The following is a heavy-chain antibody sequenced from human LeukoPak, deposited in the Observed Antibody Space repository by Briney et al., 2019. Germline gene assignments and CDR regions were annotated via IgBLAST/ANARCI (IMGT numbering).Heavy chain of an antibody. CDR3: AREKGYYDSSGYWAGNFDY. V-gene: IGHV4-59*01. D-gene: IGHD3-22*01. CDR2: IYYSGST. Sequence: SETLSLTCTVSGGFISSYYWSWIRQPPGKGLEWIGYIYYSGSTNYNPSLKSRVTISVDTSKNQFSLKLSSVTAADTAVYYCAREKGYYDSSGYWAGNFDYWGQGTLVTVSS. CDR1: GGFISSYY. J-gene: IGHJ4*02.